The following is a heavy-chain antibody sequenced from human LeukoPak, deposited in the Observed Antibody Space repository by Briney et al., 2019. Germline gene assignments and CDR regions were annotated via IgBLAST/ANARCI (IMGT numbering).Heavy chain of an antibody. V-gene: IGHV3-30*03. Sequence: GGSLRLSCAASGFTFSSYGMHWVRQAPGKGLEWVAVISYDGSNKYYADSVKGRFTISRDNSKNTLYLQMNSLRAEDTAVYYCARGATRGYYYDSSGHKYNWFDPWGQGTLVTVSS. CDR1: GFTFSSYG. CDR2: ISYDGSNK. J-gene: IGHJ5*02. CDR3: ARGATRGYYYDSSGHKYNWFDP. D-gene: IGHD3-22*01.